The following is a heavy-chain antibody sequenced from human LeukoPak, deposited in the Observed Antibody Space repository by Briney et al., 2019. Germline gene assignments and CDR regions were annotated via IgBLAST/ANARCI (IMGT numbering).Heavy chain of an antibody. CDR1: GYTFTGYY. V-gene: IGHV1-2*02. CDR3: GTLLSNGPFDY. Sequence: ASLKVSCKACGYTFTGYYMHWVRQAPGQGLEWMGWIYPNTGATKYAQKFQGRVTMTRDTSISTAYMELSGLRSDDTAVYYCGTLLSNGPFDYWGQGSLVTVSS. CDR2: IYPNTGAT. J-gene: IGHJ4*02.